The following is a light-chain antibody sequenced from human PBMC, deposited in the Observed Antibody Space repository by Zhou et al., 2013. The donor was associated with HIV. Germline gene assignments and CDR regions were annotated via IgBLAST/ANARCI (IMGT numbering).Light chain of an antibody. J-gene: IGKJ1*01. V-gene: IGKV1-33*01. CDR2: DAF. CDR1: QDVTKY. CDR3: QQYKKPPWT. Sequence: DTQMTQSPSSLSASVGDKVTITCQASQDVTKYVNWYQQKPGKAPKLLIYDAFNLETGVPSRFSGSGSGTDFTLTISSLQPDDFATYYCQQYKKPPWTFGQGTKVEIK.